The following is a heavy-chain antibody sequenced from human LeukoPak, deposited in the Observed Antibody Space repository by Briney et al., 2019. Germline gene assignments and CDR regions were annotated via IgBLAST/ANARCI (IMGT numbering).Heavy chain of an antibody. CDR1: GGSISSSSYY. CDR3: ARPQEGALYGTFDY. V-gene: IGHV4-39*07. D-gene: IGHD1-26*01. Sequence: SETLSLTCTVSGGSISSSSYYWGWIRQPPGKGLEWIGSIYYSGSTYYNPSLKSRVTISVDTSKGQFSLKLSSVTAADTAVYHCARPQEGALYGTFDYWGQGTLVTVSS. J-gene: IGHJ4*02. CDR2: IYYSGST.